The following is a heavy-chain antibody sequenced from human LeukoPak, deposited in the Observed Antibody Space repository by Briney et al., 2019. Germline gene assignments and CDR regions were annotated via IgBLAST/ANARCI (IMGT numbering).Heavy chain of an antibody. Sequence: ASVKVSCKASGYTFTGYYMHRVRQAPGQGLERMGWINPNSGGTNYAQKFQGRVTMTRDTSISTAYMELSRLRSDDTAVYYCARESCSSTSCYFDYWGQGTLVTVSS. CDR2: INPNSGGT. CDR3: ARESCSSTSCYFDY. V-gene: IGHV1-2*02. J-gene: IGHJ4*02. CDR1: GYTFTGYY. D-gene: IGHD2-2*01.